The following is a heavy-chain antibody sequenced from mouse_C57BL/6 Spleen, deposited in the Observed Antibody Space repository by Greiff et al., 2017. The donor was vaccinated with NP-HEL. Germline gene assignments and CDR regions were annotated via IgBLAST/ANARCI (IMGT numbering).Heavy chain of an antibody. J-gene: IGHJ1*03. CDR1: GFTFSDYG. CDR3: ARLYYSNRYWYFDG. V-gene: IGHV5-17*01. CDR2: ISSGSSTI. Sequence: EVHLVESGGGLVKPGGSLKLSCAASGFTFSDYGMHWVRQAPEKGLEWVAYISSGSSTIYYAYTVKGRFTISRDNAKHTLCLHMTSLRSEDTAMYYCARLYYSNRYWYFDGWGTGTTVTVSS. D-gene: IGHD2-5*01.